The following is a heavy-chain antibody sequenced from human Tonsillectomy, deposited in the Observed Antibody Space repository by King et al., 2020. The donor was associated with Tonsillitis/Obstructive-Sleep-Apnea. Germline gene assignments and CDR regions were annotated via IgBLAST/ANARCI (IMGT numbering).Heavy chain of an antibody. CDR1: GFTVSSNY. CDR2: IYSGGST. Sequence: VQLVESGGGLIQPGGSLRLSCAASGFTVSSNYMSWVRQAPGKGLGWVSVIYSGGSTYYADSVKGRFTISRDNSKNTLYLQMNSLRAEDTAVYYCAREYCSSTSCRNWFDPWGQGTLVTVSS. CDR3: AREYCSSTSCRNWFDP. J-gene: IGHJ5*02. D-gene: IGHD2-2*01. V-gene: IGHV3-53*01.